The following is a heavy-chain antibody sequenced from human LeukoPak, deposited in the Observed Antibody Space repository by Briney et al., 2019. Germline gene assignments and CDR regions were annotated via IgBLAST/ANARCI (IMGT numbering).Heavy chain of an antibody. J-gene: IGHJ4*02. CDR3: ARGGSNNWRIGFYFDY. D-gene: IGHD1-1*01. V-gene: IGHV4-59*01. CDR2: IYYNGYT. CDR1: AGSISSYY. Sequence: SQTLSLTCTVSAGSISSYYWNWIPQSPAKGLEWLGYIYYNGYTNYNPSLKSRVTMSVDTSKNKFSMKVNSVTAADTAIYYCARGGSNNWRIGFYFDYWGQGTLVTVSS.